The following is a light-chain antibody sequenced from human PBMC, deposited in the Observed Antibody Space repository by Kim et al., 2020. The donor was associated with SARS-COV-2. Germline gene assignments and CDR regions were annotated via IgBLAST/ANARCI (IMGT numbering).Light chain of an antibody. CDR2: DVS. J-gene: IGLJ3*02. V-gene: IGLV2-14*04. CDR1: SSDVGGYNY. CDR3: SSYTSSRTWV. Sequence: GQSTTISCTATSSDVGGYNYVSWYQQHPGKAPKLMVYDVSQRPSGVSNRFSGSKSGNTASLTISGLQAEDEADYHCSSYTSSRTWVFGGGTQLTVL.